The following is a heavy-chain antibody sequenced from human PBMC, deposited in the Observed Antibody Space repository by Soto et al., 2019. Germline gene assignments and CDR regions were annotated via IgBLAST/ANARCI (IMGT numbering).Heavy chain of an antibody. Sequence: GGSLRLSCAASGFTFSDYYMSWIRQAPGKGLEWVSYISSSRSYTNYADSVKGRFTISRDNAKNSLYLQMNSLRAEDTAVYYSARVAPPQDYWGQGTRVTVSS. D-gene: IGHD2-15*01. CDR2: ISSSRSYT. CDR1: GFTFSDYY. V-gene: IGHV3-11*03. J-gene: IGHJ4*02. CDR3: ARVAPPQDY.